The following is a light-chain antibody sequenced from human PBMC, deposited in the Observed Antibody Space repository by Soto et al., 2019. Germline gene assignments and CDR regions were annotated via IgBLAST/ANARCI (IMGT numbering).Light chain of an antibody. J-gene: IGLJ1*01. CDR2: EVS. CDR3: SSYTSSSTLI. V-gene: IGLV2-14*01. CDR1: SSDVGGYNY. Sequence: SALTHPASVSGSPGQSITISCTGTSSDVGGYNYVSWYQQHPGKAPKLMIYEVSNRPSGVSNRFSGSKSGNTASLTISGLQAEDEADYYCSSYTSSSTLIFGTGTKV.